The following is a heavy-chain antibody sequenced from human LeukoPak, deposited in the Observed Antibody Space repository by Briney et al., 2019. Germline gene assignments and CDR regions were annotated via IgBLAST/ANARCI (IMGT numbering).Heavy chain of an antibody. Sequence: SETLSLTCTVSGGSISSSSYYWGWIRQPPGKGLEWIGSVYYSGSTYYSSSLRSRVTISVDTSKNQFSLKLSSVTAADTAVYYCARQTHWGYSYGQGYYYYYMDVWGKGTTVTVSS. J-gene: IGHJ6*03. V-gene: IGHV4-39*01. CDR3: ARQTHWGYSYGQGYYYYYMDV. D-gene: IGHD5-18*01. CDR1: GGSISSSSYY. CDR2: VYYSGST.